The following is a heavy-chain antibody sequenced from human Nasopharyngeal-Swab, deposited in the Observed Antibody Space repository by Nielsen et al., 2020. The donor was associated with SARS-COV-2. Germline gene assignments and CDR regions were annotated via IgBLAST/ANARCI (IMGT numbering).Heavy chain of an antibody. CDR3: AKEVTGYCSGGSCYSANWYFDL. Sequence: SLTISCAASGFTFDDYAMHWVRQAPGKGLEWVSGISWNSGSIGYADSVKGRFTISRDNAKNSLYLQMNSLRAEDTALYYCAKEVTGYCSGGSCYSANWYFDLWGRGTLVTVSS. CDR1: GFTFDDYA. CDR2: ISWNSGSI. D-gene: IGHD2-15*01. J-gene: IGHJ2*01. V-gene: IGHV3-9*01.